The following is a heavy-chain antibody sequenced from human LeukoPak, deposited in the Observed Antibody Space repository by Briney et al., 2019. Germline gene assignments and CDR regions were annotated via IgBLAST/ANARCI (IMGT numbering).Heavy chain of an antibody. D-gene: IGHD2-15*01. CDR1: GFTFSSYS. J-gene: IGHJ6*04. Sequence: GGSLRLSCAASGFTFSSYSMNWVRQAPGKGLEWVSSISSSSSYIYYADSVKGRFTISRDNAKNSLYLQMNSLRAEDTAVYYCARDSTGYCSGGSCYSRYYYGMDVWGKGTTVTVSS. V-gene: IGHV3-21*01. CDR2: ISSSSSYI. CDR3: ARDSTGYCSGGSCYSRYYYGMDV.